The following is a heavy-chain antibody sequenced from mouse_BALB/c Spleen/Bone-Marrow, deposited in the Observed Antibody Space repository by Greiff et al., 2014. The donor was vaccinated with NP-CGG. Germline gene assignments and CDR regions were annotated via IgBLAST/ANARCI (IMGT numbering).Heavy chain of an antibody. D-gene: IGHD1-1*01. J-gene: IGHJ1*01. CDR1: GFTFSSYA. CDR3: ARPPYYGSSEWHFDV. V-gene: IGHV5-9-3*01. Sequence: EVHLVESGGGLVKPGGSLKLSCAASGFTFSSYAMSWVRQTPEKRLEWVATISSGGSYTYYPDSVKGRFTISRDNAKNTLYLQMSSLRSEDTAMYYCARPPYYGSSEWHFDVWGAGTPVTVSS. CDR2: ISSGGSYT.